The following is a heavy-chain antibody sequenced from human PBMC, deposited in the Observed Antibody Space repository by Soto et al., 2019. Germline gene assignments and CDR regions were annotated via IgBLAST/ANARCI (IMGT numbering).Heavy chain of an antibody. CDR2: ISGSGSRT. V-gene: IGHV3-23*01. J-gene: IGHJ3*02. Sequence: EVQLLESGGGLVQPGGSLRLSCAASGFTFSSYAMSWVRQAPGKGLEWVSAISGSGSRTYYADSVKGRFTFSRDNSKKTLYLPMNSMRAEDTAVYFCAKGTDRDYVSWDHAFDIWGQGTMVTVSS. CDR3: AKGTDRDYVSWDHAFDI. D-gene: IGHD3-16*01. CDR1: GFTFSSYA.